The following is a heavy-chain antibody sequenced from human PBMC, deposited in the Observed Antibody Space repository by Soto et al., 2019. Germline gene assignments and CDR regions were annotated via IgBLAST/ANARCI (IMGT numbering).Heavy chain of an antibody. CDR1: GFPFDSYG. V-gene: IGHV3-7*04. J-gene: IGHJ6*02. D-gene: IGHD2-21*01. Sequence: PVGSLRLSCVASGFPFDSYGIHWVRQAPGKGLEWVANIKQDGSEKYYVDSVKGRFTISRDNAKNSLYLQMNSLRAEDTAVYYCARGHIVVARGWYYYYGMDVWGQGTTVTVSS. CDR2: IKQDGSEK. CDR3: ARGHIVVARGWYYYYGMDV.